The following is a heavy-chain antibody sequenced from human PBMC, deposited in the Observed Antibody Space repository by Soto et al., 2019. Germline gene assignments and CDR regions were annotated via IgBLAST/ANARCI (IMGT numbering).Heavy chain of an antibody. V-gene: IGHV3-74*01. CDR3: ARDPGYSSSWYSCYFDY. D-gene: IGHD6-13*01. J-gene: IGHJ4*02. CDR2: INSDGSST. Sequence: GGSLRLSCAASGFTFSSYWMHWVRQAPGKGLVWVSRINSDGSSTSYADSVKGRFTISRDNAKNTLYLQMNSLRAEDTAVYYCARDPGYSSSWYSCYFDYWGRGTLVTVSS. CDR1: GFTFSSYW.